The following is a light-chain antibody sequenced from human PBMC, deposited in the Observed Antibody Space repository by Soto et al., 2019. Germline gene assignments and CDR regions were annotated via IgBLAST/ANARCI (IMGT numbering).Light chain of an antibody. CDR2: AAS. CDR3: QQANSFPIT. V-gene: IGKV1-12*01. Sequence: DIKMTQSPSSVSASVGDRVTITCRARQGISSWLACYQQKPGKAPKLLIYAASSLQSGVPSRFSGSGSGTDFTLTISSLQPEDFATYYCQQANSFPITVGQGTRLEIK. J-gene: IGKJ5*01. CDR1: QGISSW.